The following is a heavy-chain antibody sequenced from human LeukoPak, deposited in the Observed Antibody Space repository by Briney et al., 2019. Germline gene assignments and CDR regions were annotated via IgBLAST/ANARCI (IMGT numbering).Heavy chain of an antibody. D-gene: IGHD3-10*01. CDR2: ISYDGSNK. V-gene: IGHV3-30-3*01. CDR3: AGGHYYGSGSYYSPCWFDP. CDR1: GFTFSSYA. J-gene: IGHJ5*02. Sequence: HPGRSLRLSCAASGFTFSSYAMHWVRQAPGKGLEWVAVISYDGSNKYYADSVKGRFTISRDNSKNTLYLQMNSLRAEDTAVYYCAGGHYYGSGSYYSPCWFDPWGQGTLVTVSS.